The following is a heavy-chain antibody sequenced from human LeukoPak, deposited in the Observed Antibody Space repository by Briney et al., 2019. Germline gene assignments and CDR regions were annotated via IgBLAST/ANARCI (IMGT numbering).Heavy chain of an antibody. D-gene: IGHD6-19*01. Sequence: GESLKISCKGSGYSFTSYRIGWVRQMPGKGLEWVGIIHPGDSDTRYSPSFQGQVTISADKSISTAYLQWSSLEASDTAMYYCARHRNGSGWVYWGQGTLVTVSS. CDR1: GYSFTSYR. CDR3: ARHRNGSGWVY. V-gene: IGHV5-51*01. CDR2: IHPGDSDT. J-gene: IGHJ4*02.